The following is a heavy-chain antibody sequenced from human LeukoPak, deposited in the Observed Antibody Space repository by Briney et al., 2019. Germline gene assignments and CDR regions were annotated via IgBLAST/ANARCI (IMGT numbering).Heavy chain of an antibody. D-gene: IGHD3-3*01. J-gene: IGHJ4*02. V-gene: IGHV3-23*01. Sequence: TGGSLRLPCAASGFTFSTYAMTWVRQAPGKGLEWVSGINSNGDEIYYADSVRGRFTISRDNSKNTLYLQMNSLRVEDTAVYYCAKQYDFWSGPDYWGQGTLVTVSS. CDR1: GFTFSTYA. CDR3: AKQYDFWSGPDY. CDR2: INSNGDEI.